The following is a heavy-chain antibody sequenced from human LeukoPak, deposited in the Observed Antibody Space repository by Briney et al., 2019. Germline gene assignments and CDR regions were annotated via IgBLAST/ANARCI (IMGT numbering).Heavy chain of an antibody. V-gene: IGHV4-39*01. J-gene: IGHJ3*02. D-gene: IGHD1-26*01. CDR2: IYYSGST. Sequence: SETLSLTCTVSGGSISSSSYYWGWLRPPPGMGREGCGSIYYSGSTYYNPSLKVRVTIYVDTSKDQFHLKLGAVNAADTAVYYCAVEVGATRKDAFDIWGQGTMVSVSS. CDR3: AVEVGATRKDAFDI. CDR1: GGSISSSSYY.